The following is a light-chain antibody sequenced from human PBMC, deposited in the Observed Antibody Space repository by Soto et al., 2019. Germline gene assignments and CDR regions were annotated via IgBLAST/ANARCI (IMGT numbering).Light chain of an antibody. CDR1: QRISSW. V-gene: IGKV1-5*01. J-gene: IGKJ1*01. Sequence: DIQMTQSPSTLSASVGDRVTITCRASQRISSWLAWYQQKPGKAPKLLIYDDSSLESGVPSRFSGSGSGTEFTLTISSLNHDDCATYYCQQDNSYPCTFGQGTKVEIK. CDR3: QQDNSYPCT. CDR2: DDS.